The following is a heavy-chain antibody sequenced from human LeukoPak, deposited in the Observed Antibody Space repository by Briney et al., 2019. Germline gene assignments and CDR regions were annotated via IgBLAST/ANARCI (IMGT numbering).Heavy chain of an antibody. CDR1: GFTFSTYA. J-gene: IGHJ4*02. Sequence: GGSLRLSCAASGFTFSTYAMHWVRQAPGKGLEWVAVISYAGSSKYYADSVKGRFTISRDNAKNSLDLQMNSLRAEDTAVYYCAKPGGTAMFGYWGQGTLVTVSS. D-gene: IGHD5-18*01. CDR3: AKPGGTAMFGY. CDR2: ISYAGSSK. V-gene: IGHV3-30*04.